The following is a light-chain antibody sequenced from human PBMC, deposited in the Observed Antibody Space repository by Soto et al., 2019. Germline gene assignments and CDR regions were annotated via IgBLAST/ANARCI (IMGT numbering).Light chain of an antibody. CDR3: SSFAGGGNPVL. V-gene: IGLV2-8*01. Sequence: QSALTQPPSASGSLGQSVTISCTGTSSDVGGYNHVSWHQQHLGKAPKVMIYEVTKRPPGVPDRFSGSKSGTTASLTVSGLQAEDEAHYYCSSFAGGGNPVLLGGGTKVTVL. J-gene: IGLJ2*01. CDR2: EVT. CDR1: SSDVGGYNH.